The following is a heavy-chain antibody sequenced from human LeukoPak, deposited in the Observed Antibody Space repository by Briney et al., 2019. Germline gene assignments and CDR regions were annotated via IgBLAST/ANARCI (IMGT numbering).Heavy chain of an antibody. J-gene: IGHJ4*02. CDR1: GFTFSSYA. Sequence: GGSLRLSCAASGFTFSSYAMSWVRQAPGKGLEWVSVIYSGGGTYYADSVKGRFIISRDNSKNTLYLQMNSLRAEDTAVYYCARDYGSGSIVFDYWGQGTLVTVSS. CDR2: IYSGGGT. CDR3: ARDYGSGSIVFDY. D-gene: IGHD3-10*01. V-gene: IGHV3-66*01.